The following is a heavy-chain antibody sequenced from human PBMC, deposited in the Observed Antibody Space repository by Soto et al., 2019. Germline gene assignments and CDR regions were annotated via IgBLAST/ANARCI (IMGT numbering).Heavy chain of an antibody. D-gene: IGHD3-3*02. J-gene: IGHJ3*01. V-gene: IGHV3-30*14. Sequence: QVRLVESGGGVVQPGTSLRLSCAASGFTFSDYVIHWVRQAAGKGLEWVASMTYDGATEYYADSVKGRFTMSRDNSKRALSPQMNRLRPHDTAVYYCARVRLSIAVNDALDVWGQGTTVTVSS. CDR2: MTYDGATE. CDR1: GFTFSDYV. CDR3: ARVRLSIAVNDALDV.